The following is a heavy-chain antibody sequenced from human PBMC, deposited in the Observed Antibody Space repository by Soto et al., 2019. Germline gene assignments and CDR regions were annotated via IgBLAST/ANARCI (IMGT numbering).Heavy chain of an antibody. D-gene: IGHD2-2*01. CDR1: GFTFSTYW. CDR2: INQDGSKK. CDR3: ASSSGWNIVVLPPSPRNHYCDY. Sequence: EVQLVESGGGLVQPGGSLRLSCATSGFTFSTYWMSWVRQAPGRGLEWVANINQDGSKKQYVDSVKGRFTISRDNAKSSLDLQMDSLRAEDTAVYYCASSSGWNIVVLPPSPRNHYCDYGGQGTLVTVSS. J-gene: IGHJ4*02. V-gene: IGHV3-7*01.